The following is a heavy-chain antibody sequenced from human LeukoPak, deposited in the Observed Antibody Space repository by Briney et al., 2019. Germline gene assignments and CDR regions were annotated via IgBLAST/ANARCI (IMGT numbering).Heavy chain of an antibody. Sequence: GGSLRLSCAASGFTFSSYAMSWVRQAPGKGLEWVSIISGSGGSTYYAGSVKGRFTISRDNSKNTLYLQMGSLRAEDMAVYYCARVGRDGYNLVAFDIWGQGTMVTVSS. CDR1: GFTFSSYA. CDR3: ARVGRDGYNLVAFDI. D-gene: IGHD5-24*01. J-gene: IGHJ3*02. V-gene: IGHV3-23*01. CDR2: ISGSGGST.